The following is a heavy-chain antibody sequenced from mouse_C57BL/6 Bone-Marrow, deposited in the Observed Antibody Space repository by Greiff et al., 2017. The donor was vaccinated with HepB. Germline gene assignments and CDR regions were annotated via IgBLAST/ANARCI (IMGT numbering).Heavy chain of an antibody. CDR1: GYTFTDYE. Sequence: VQLVESGAELVRPGASVTLSCKASGYTFTDYEMHWVKQTPVHGLEWIGAIDPETGGTAYNQKFKGKAILTADKSSSTAYMELRSLTSEDSAVYYCTRRNYGSSYYAMDYWGQGTSVTVSS. D-gene: IGHD1-1*01. V-gene: IGHV1-15*01. CDR2: IDPETGGT. J-gene: IGHJ4*01. CDR3: TRRNYGSSYYAMDY.